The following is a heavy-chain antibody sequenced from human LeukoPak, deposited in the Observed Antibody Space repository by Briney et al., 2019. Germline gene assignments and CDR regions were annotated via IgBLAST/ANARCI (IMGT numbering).Heavy chain of an antibody. CDR1: GGTFSSYA. CDR3: ARASVVPAATYFDY. V-gene: IGHV1-69*05. D-gene: IGHD2-2*01. J-gene: IGHJ4*02. CDR2: IIPVFGTA. Sequence: ASVKVSCKASGGTFSSYAISWVRQAPGQGLEWMGGIIPVFGTANYAQKFQGRVTITTDESTSTAYMELSSLRSEDTAVYYCARASVVPAATYFDYWGQGTLVTVSS.